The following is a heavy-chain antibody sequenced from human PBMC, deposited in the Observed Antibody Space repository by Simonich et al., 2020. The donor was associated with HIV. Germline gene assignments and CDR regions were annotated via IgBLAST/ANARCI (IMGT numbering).Heavy chain of an antibody. CDR3: ARDRIAAAGTDSFDY. J-gene: IGHJ4*02. Sequence: QVQLVQSGAEVKKPGASVKVSCKASGYTFTGSYMHWVRQAPGQGLEWKGWINPNSGGTNYAQKFQGRVTMTRDTSISTAYMELSRLRSDDTAVYYCARDRIAAAGTDSFDYWGQGTLVTVSS. D-gene: IGHD6-13*01. V-gene: IGHV1-2*02. CDR2: INPNSGGT. CDR1: GYTFTGSY.